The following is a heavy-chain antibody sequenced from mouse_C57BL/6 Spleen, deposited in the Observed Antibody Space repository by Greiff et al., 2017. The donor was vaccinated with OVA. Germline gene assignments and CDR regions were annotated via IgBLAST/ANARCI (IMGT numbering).Heavy chain of an antibody. Sequence: EVQLQQSGPELVKPGASVKISCKASGYTFTDYYMNWVKQSHGKSLEWIGDINPNNGGTSYNQKFKGKATLTVDKSSSTAYMELRSLTSEDSAVYYCARGGLLMAYWGQGTLVTVSA. CDR1: GYTFTDYY. V-gene: IGHV1-26*01. J-gene: IGHJ3*01. CDR2: INPNNGGT. D-gene: IGHD2-3*01. CDR3: ARGGLLMAY.